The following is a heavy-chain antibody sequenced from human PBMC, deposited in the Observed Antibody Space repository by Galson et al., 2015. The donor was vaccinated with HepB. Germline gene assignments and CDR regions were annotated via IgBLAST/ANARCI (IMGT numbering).Heavy chain of an antibody. CDR3: ARDTGFWSGYYNEGNWFDP. V-gene: IGHV1-3*01. Sequence: SVKVSCKASGYTFTSYAMHWVRQAPGQRLEWMGWINAGNGNTKYSQKFQGRVTITRDTSASTAYMELSSLRSEDTAVYYCARDTGFWSGYYNEGNWFDPWGQGTLVTVSS. J-gene: IGHJ5*02. CDR2: INAGNGNT. CDR1: GYTFTSYA. D-gene: IGHD3-3*01.